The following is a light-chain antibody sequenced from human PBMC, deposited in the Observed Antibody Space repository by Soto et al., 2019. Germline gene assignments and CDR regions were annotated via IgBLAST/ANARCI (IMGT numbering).Light chain of an antibody. J-gene: IGLJ1*01. V-gene: IGLV2-8*01. CDR3: SSYAGSNNRYV. CDR1: SSDVGGYNF. CDR2: EVT. Sequence: QSALTQPPSASGSPGQSVTISCTGTSSDVGGYNFVSWYQQHPGKAPKLMIYEVTKRPSGVPDRFSGSKSGNTASLTVSGLQAEDEAYYYCSSYAGSNNRYVFGTGTKVTVL.